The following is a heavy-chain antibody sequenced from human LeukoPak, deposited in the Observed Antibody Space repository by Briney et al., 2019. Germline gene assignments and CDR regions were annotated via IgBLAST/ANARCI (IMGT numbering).Heavy chain of an antibody. CDR3: ARDHFASDIVATDYFDY. D-gene: IGHD5-12*01. J-gene: IGHJ4*02. CDR2: INPSGHTT. Sequence: SSVKVSCKASGGTFSSYAISWVRQAPGQGLEWMGIINPSGHTTDYAQKFQGRVTMTRDTPTSTVYMELSSLRSDDTAVYYCARDHFASDIVATDYFDYWGQGTLVTVSS. CDR1: GGTFSSYA. V-gene: IGHV1-46*01.